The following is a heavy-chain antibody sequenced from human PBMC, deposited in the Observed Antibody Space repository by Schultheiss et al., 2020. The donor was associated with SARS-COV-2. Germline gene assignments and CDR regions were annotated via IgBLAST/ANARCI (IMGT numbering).Heavy chain of an antibody. J-gene: IGHJ6*02. CDR2: INPNSGGT. Sequence: ASVKVSCKASGYTFTSYYMHWVRQAPGQGLEWMGWINPNSGGTNYAQKFQGWVTMTRDTSISTAYMELSRLRSDDTAVYYCASFPIAAAIPLPNYGMDVWGQGTTVTVSS. CDR3: ASFPIAAAIPLPNYGMDV. V-gene: IGHV1-2*04. D-gene: IGHD6-13*01. CDR1: GYTFTSYY.